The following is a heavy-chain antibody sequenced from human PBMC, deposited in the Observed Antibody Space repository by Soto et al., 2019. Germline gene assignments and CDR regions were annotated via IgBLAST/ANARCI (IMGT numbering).Heavy chain of an antibody. J-gene: IGHJ3*02. V-gene: IGHV3-66*01. CDR1: GFTVSSNY. CDR2: IYSGGST. D-gene: IGHD3-22*01. CDR3: ARDRLGNDAFDI. Sequence: GGSLILSCAASGFTVSSNYMSWVRQAPGKGLEWVSVIYSGGSTYYADSVKGRFTISRDNSKNTLYLQMNSLRAEDTAVYYCARDRLGNDAFDIWGQGTMVTXSS.